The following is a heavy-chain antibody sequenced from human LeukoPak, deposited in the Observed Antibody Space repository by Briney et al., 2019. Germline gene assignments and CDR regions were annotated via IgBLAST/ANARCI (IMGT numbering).Heavy chain of an antibody. J-gene: IGHJ4*02. CDR1: GYTFTGYY. D-gene: IGHD6-6*01. CDR3: VAGYSSSSMDY. V-gene: IGHV1-2*04. CDR2: INPNSGGT. Sequence: ASVKVSCKAPGYTFTGYYMHWVRQAPGQGLEWMGWINPNSGGTNYAQKFQGWVTMTRDTSISTAYMELSRLRSDDTAVYYCVAGYSSSSMDYWGQGTLVTVSS.